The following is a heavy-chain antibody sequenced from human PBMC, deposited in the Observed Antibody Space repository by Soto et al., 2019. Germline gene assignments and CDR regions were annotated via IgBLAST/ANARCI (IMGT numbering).Heavy chain of an antibody. CDR1: GGTFSQFA. CDR2: IIPLFGIA. D-gene: IGHD3-10*01. Sequence: QVQLVQSGAEVKKPGSSVKVSCKAPGGTFSQFAVSWVRRAPGQGLEWMGGIIPLFGIAKYAPKFEDRVTIIADDSTNTASMDLSGLRSEDTAVYYCAASGRDVLGYDYKDTEGLDIWGQGTLVTVSS. V-gene: IGHV1-69*12. J-gene: IGHJ3*02. CDR3: AASGRDVLGYDYKDTEGLDI.